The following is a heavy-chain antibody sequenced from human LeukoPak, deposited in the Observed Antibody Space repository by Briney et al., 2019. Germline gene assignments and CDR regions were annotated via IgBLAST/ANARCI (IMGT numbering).Heavy chain of an antibody. Sequence: GGSLRLSCAASGFTFSSYSMNWVRQAPGKGLEWVSSIISSGSYMYYADSVKGRFTISRDNAKNSLYLQVNSLRAGDTAVYYCARHYYDSSGYYSCDYWGQGTLVIVSS. CDR2: IISSGSYM. J-gene: IGHJ4*02. D-gene: IGHD3-22*01. CDR1: GFTFSSYS. V-gene: IGHV3-21*06. CDR3: ARHYYDSSGYYSCDY.